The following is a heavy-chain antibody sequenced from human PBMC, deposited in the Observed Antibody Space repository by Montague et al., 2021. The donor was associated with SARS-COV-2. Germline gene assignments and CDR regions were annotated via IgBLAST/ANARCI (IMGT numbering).Heavy chain of an antibody. CDR1: GYSISSGYY. D-gene: IGHD3-10*01. CDR3: ARWYYGSGSCPH. J-gene: IGHJ4*02. V-gene: IGHV4-38-2*01. Sequence: SETLSLTCSVSGYSISSGYYWGWIRQPPGKGLEWIGNIYHSGDTYYSPSLKSRVTVSVDTSKNQFSLRLSSVTAADTAVYYCARWYYGSGSCPHWGQGTLVTVSS. CDR2: IYHSGDT.